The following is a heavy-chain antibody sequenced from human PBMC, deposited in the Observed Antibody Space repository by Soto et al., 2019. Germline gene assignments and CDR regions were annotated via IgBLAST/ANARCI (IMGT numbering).Heavy chain of an antibody. CDR1: GFTFSSYG. CDR3: ARANHYYGSGTLDY. CDR2: IWYDGSNK. D-gene: IGHD3-10*01. Sequence: QVQLVESGGGVVQPGRSLRLSCAASGFTFSSYGMHWVRQAPGKGLEWVAVIWYDGSNKYYADSVKGRFTISRDNSKNTLYLQMNSLRAEDTAVYYCARANHYYGSGTLDYWGQGTLVTVAS. V-gene: IGHV3-33*01. J-gene: IGHJ4*02.